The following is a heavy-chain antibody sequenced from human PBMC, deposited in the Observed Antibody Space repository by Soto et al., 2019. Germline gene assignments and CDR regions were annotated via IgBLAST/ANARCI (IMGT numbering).Heavy chain of an antibody. J-gene: IGHJ6*02. V-gene: IGHV4-30-4*01. CDR1: GGSISSGDYY. CDR2: IYYSGST. D-gene: IGHD2-21*01. Sequence: VQLQESGPGLVKPSQTLSLTCTVSGGSISSGDYYWSWIRQPPGKGLEWIGYIYYSGSTYYNPSLKSRVTISVDTSKNQFSLKLSSVTAADTAVYYCARDRDLRPGDYYYYGMDVWGQGTSVTVSS. CDR3: ARDRDLRPGDYYYYGMDV.